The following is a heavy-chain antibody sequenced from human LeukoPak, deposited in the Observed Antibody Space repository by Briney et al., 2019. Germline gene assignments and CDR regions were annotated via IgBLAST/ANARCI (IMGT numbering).Heavy chain of an antibody. CDR3: AGRGSGSYFKPYYFDY. J-gene: IGHJ4*02. V-gene: IGHV4-39*01. D-gene: IGHD3-10*01. CDR2: IYYSGST. Sequence: SETLSLTCSVSGGSISSSSYYWGWIRQPPGKGLEWIGSIYYSGSTYYNPSLKSRVTISVDTSKNQFSLKLSSVTAADTAVYYCAGRGSGSYFKPYYFDYWGQGTLVTVSS. CDR1: GGSISSSSYY.